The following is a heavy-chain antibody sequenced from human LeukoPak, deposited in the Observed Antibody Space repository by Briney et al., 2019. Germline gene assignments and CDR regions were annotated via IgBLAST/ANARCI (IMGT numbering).Heavy chain of an antibody. CDR2: MNPNSGNT. J-gene: IGHJ4*02. D-gene: IGHD3-9*01. Sequence: GASVKVSCKASGYTFTSYDINWVRQATGQGLEWMGWMNPNSGNTGYAQKFQGRVTMTRNTSISTAYMELSSLRSEDTAVYYCAKRGDILTGYSPWKTFFDYWGQGTLVTVSS. CDR1: GYTFTSYD. V-gene: IGHV1-8*01. CDR3: AKRGDILTGYSPWKTFFDY.